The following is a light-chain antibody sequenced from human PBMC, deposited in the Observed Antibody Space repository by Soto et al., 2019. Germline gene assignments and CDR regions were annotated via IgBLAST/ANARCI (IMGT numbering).Light chain of an antibody. Sequence: QTVVTQEQSFAVSPGETVTLTCGLSSGSVSTGHYPAWYQQIPGQAPRTLIYSTDTRSSGVPDRFSGSILGNRAALAITGAQADDESVYYCVLYLGSGVWVFGRGTQLTVL. CDR1: SGSVSTGHY. CDR3: VLYLGSGVWV. J-gene: IGLJ7*01. CDR2: STD. V-gene: IGLV8-61*01.